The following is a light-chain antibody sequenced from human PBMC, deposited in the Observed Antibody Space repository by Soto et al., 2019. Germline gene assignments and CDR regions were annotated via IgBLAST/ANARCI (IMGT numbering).Light chain of an antibody. Sequence: EVVMTQSPATLSVSPGERATLSCRASQSVSSNLAWYQQKPGQAPRLLIYGASARATGTPARFSGSGSGTEFTLTISSLQSEDFAVYYCQQYKNWLRTFGQGTKVEIK. CDR3: QQYKNWLRT. J-gene: IGKJ2*01. V-gene: IGKV3-15*01. CDR1: QSVSSN. CDR2: GAS.